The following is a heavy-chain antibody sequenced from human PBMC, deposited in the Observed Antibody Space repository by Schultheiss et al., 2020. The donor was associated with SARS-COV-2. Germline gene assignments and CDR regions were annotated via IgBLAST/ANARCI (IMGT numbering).Heavy chain of an antibody. J-gene: IGHJ4*02. V-gene: IGHV4-61*01. Sequence: SETLSLTCTVSGGSVSSGSYYWGWIRQPPGKGLEWIGYIYYSGSTNYNPSLKSRVTISVDTSKNQFSLKLSSVTAADTAVYYCARMRRDDYGDYVEGNYFDYWGQGTLVTVSS. D-gene: IGHD4-17*01. CDR2: IYYSGST. CDR1: GGSVSSGSYY. CDR3: ARMRRDDYGDYVEGNYFDY.